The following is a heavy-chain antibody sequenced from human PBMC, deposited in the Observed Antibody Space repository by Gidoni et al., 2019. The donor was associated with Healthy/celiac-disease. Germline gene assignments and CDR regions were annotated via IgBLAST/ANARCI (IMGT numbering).Heavy chain of an antibody. Sequence: QVQLQESGPGLVKPSETLSLTCAVPGYSISSGYYWGWIRQAPGKGLEWIGSIYHSGSTYYNPSLNSRVTISVDTSKNQFSLKLSSVTAADTAVYYCARIAGIAAAGTRRYFDYWGQGTLVIVSS. CDR3: ARIAGIAAAGTRRYFDY. D-gene: IGHD6-13*01. V-gene: IGHV4-38-2*01. J-gene: IGHJ4*02. CDR2: IYHSGST. CDR1: GYSISSGYY.